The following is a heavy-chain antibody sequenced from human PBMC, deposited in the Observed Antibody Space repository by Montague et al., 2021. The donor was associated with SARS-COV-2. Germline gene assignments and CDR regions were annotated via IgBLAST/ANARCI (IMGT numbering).Heavy chain of an antibody. CDR3: EAIYYYGSRAVVDY. J-gene: IGHJ4*02. V-gene: IGHV3-23*01. CDR1: GFTFSSHA. CDR2: ISGHGGIT. Sequence: SLRLSCAASGFTFSSHAMAWVRQVPGKGVESVTGISGHGGITFYLDSVRGRFTLPRDNPRNTLSLQLQSLRADDTAIYYCEAIYYYGSRAVVDYWGQGTLVTVSS. D-gene: IGHD3-10*01.